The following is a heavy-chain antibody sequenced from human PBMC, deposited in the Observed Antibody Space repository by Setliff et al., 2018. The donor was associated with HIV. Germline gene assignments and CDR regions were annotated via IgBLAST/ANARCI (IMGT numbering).Heavy chain of an antibody. Sequence: GGSLRLSCAASGFTFNTYWMHWVRQAPGKGLVWVSHSNSDGSSTTYADSVKGRFTISRDNAKNTLYLQMNSLRAEDTAVYYCARQPSWGSIDYWGQGTLVTVSS. V-gene: IGHV3-74*01. CDR1: GFTFNTYW. J-gene: IGHJ4*02. CDR3: ARQPSWGSIDY. CDR2: SNSDGSST. D-gene: IGHD7-27*01.